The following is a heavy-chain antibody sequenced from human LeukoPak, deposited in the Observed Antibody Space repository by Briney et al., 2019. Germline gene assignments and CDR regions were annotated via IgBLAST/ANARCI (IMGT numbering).Heavy chain of an antibody. CDR3: ARSNFLYCSSSTCLSDY. CDR1: GYTFTDYY. CDR2: INPNDGDT. Sequence: GSVKVPCKASGYTFTDYYMHWVRQAPGQGVEWMGWINPNDGDTNYAQKFQGRVTMTRDTSISTAHMEVSRLRSDDTAVYYCARSNFLYCSSSTCLSDYWGQGTLVTVSS. V-gene: IGHV1-2*02. J-gene: IGHJ4*02. D-gene: IGHD2-2*01.